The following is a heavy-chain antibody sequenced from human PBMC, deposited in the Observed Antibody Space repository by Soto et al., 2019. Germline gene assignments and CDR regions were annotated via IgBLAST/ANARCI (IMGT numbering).Heavy chain of an antibody. CDR2: IKSQGDTT. CDR3: VKERSLAVPEKDYFDD. D-gene: IGHD6-19*01. CDR1: GFSFSYFV. J-gene: IGHJ4*02. Sequence: GSLGLTWSASGFSFSYFVMHWVRQPPGKGLEFVSAIKSQGDTTYYADSVKGRFTISRDNSENTLYLQMSSLRPEDTAVYYCVKERSLAVPEKDYFDDGGQGTLVTVSS. V-gene: IGHV3-64D*08.